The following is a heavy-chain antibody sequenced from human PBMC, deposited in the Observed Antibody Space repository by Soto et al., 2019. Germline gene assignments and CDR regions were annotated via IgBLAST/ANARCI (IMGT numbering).Heavy chain of an antibody. Sequence: HVPLVQSGAEVRKPGAGLKISCKASGYTFISYGVSWVRQAAGQGLEWLGWISPYNGNTNYAQKFQGRITMTTDTSTSTVYMDLRSLRTDDTAVYYCARDQTKWLTDAFDIWGQGTMVVVSS. CDR1: GYTFISYG. CDR3: ARDQTKWLTDAFDI. V-gene: IGHV1-18*01. CDR2: ISPYNGNT. J-gene: IGHJ3*02. D-gene: IGHD5-12*01.